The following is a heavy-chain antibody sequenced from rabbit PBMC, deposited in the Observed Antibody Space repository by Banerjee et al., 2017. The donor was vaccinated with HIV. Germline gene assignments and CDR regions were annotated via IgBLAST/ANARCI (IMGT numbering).Heavy chain of an antibody. D-gene: IGHD6-1*01. CDR2: IYSGSGGTT. V-gene: IGHV1S45*01. CDR1: GIDFSSYYY. Sequence: QQQLEESGGGLVKPGGTLTLTCKASGIDFSSYYYMCWVRQAPGKGLELIACIYSGSGGTTDYATWAKGRFTISRTSSTTVTLQMTSLTAADTATYFCARYTNYVGYGLNLWGQGTLSPS. CDR3: ARYTNYVGYGLNL. J-gene: IGHJ4*01.